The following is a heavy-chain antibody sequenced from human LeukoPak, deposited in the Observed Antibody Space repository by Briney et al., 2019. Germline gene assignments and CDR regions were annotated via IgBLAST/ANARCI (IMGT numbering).Heavy chain of an antibody. J-gene: IGHJ4*02. Sequence: PSQTLSLTCTVSGGPISGGGYYWSWIRQHPGKGLEWIGYIYYSGTTNYNSSLKSRVSISVDTSKNQFSLKLSSVTAADTAVYYCSRYDILTGRSFEYWGQGTLVTVSS. CDR2: IYYSGTT. CDR1: GGPISGGGYY. CDR3: SRYDILTGRSFEY. V-gene: IGHV4-31*03. D-gene: IGHD3-9*01.